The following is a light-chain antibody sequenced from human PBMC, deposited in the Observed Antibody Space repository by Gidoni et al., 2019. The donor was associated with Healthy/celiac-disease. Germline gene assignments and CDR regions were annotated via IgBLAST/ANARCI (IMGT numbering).Light chain of an antibody. J-gene: IGKJ4*01. CDR1: QSVSSY. CDR3: QQRSNWPLT. Sequence: EIVLTQSPATLSLSPGERATLSCRASQSVSSYLAWYQQKPGQAPRLLIYDASNRATGIPARFSGSGSGTDFTLTISCLEPEDFAVYYCQQRSNWPLTFXGXTKVEIK. V-gene: IGKV3-11*01. CDR2: DAS.